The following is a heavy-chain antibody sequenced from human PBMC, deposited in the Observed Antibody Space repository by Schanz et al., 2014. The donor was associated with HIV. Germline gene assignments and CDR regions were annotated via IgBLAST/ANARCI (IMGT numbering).Heavy chain of an antibody. Sequence: VQLVESGGGVVQPGRSLRLSCAASGFTFSSYGMHWVRQAPGKGLEWVSYISRSGSTYYADSVKGRFTFSRDNAKNSLYLQMNSLRAEDTALYYCAKDNGWPLASYYGMDVWGQGTTVTVSS. D-gene: IGHD6-19*01. V-gene: IGHV3-48*04. CDR2: ISRSGST. J-gene: IGHJ6*02. CDR3: AKDNGWPLASYYGMDV. CDR1: GFTFSSYG.